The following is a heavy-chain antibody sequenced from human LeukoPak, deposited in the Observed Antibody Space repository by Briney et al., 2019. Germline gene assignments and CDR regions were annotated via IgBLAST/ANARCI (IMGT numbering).Heavy chain of an antibody. D-gene: IGHD3-10*01. V-gene: IGHV3-9*01. CDR1: GFTFDDYV. Sequence: GGSVRLSCAASGFTFDDYVMHWVRQAPGKGLEWVSGISWNSGSIGYADSVKGRFTISRDNAKNSLYLQMNSLRAEDTALYYCAKLGGSFGEDVWGQGTTVTVSS. CDR2: ISWNSGSI. J-gene: IGHJ6*02. CDR3: AKLGGSFGEDV.